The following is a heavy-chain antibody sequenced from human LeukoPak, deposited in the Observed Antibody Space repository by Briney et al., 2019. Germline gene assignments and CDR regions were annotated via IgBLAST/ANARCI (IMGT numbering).Heavy chain of an antibody. V-gene: IGHV1-18*01. CDR2: ISAYNGNT. CDR1: GYTFTSYG. CDR3: ASHDYGDFAFEY. J-gene: IGHJ4*02. D-gene: IGHD4-17*01. Sequence: ASVKVSCKSSGYTFTSYGISWVRQAPGQGLEWMGWISAYNGNTNYAQKLQGRVTMTADTSTSTAYMEVRSLRSDDTAVYYCASHDYGDFAFEYWGRGTLVTVSS.